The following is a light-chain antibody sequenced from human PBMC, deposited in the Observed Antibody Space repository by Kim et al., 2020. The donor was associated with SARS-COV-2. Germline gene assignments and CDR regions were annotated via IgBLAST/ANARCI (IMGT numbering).Light chain of an antibody. CDR1: SLRSYY. CDR3: NSRDSNDNVV. V-gene: IGLV3-19*01. J-gene: IGLJ2*01. CDR2: GKN. Sequence: RITCQGDSLRSYYAAWYQQTPGQAPILVIYGKNNRPSGIPDRFSGSSSGNTASLTITGTQAGDEADYYCNSRDSNDNVVFGGGTKLTVL.